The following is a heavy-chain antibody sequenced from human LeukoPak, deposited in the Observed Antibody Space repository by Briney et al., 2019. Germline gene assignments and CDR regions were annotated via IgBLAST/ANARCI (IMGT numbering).Heavy chain of an antibody. Sequence: ASVKVSCKASGYTFTGYYMHWVRQAPGQGLEWMGWINPNSGGTNYAQKFQGRVTMTRDTSISTAYMELSRLRSDDTAVYYCARRRVDTAMVFYYYYGMDVWGQGTTVTVSS. D-gene: IGHD5-18*01. CDR3: ARRRVDTAMVFYYYYGMDV. CDR2: INPNSGGT. J-gene: IGHJ6*02. CDR1: GYTFTGYY. V-gene: IGHV1-2*02.